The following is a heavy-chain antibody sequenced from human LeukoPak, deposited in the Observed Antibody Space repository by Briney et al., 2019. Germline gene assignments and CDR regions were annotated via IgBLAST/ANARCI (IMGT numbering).Heavy chain of an antibody. D-gene: IGHD3-3*01. CDR3: ARHLVAFNGFWSGYRTQYWYFDL. Sequence: GASVKVSCKASGGTFSSYAISWVRQAPGQGLEWMGGIIPIFGTANYAQKFQGRVTITADESTSTAYMELSSLRSEDTAVYYCARHLVAFNGFWSGYRTQYWYFDLWGRGTLVTVSS. CDR1: GGTFSSYA. CDR2: IIPIFGTA. J-gene: IGHJ2*01. V-gene: IGHV1-69*13.